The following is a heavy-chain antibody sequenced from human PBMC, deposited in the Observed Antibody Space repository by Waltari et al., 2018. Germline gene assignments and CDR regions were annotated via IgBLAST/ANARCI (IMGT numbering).Heavy chain of an antibody. CDR1: GGSISSYY. J-gene: IGHJ4*02. CDR3: ARTTYIAAADYYFDY. CDR2: IYTSGST. Sequence: QVQLQESGPGLVKPSETLSLTCTVSGGSISSYYWIWLRQPAGKGLEWIGRIYTSGSTNYNPSLKSRVTMSVDTSKNQFSLKLSSVTAADTAVYYCARTTYIAAADYYFDYWGQGTLVTVSS. V-gene: IGHV4-4*07. D-gene: IGHD6-13*01.